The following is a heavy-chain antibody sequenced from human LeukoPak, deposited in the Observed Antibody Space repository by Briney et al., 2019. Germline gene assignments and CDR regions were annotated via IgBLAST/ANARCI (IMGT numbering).Heavy chain of an antibody. CDR2: MYYSGST. D-gene: IGHD4-17*01. Sequence: SETLSLTCAVYGGSFSGYYWSWIRQPPGKGLEWIGYMYYSGSTTYNPSLKSRVTISVDTSKNQFSLKLSSVTAADMAIYYCARHRTPTVTYFDYWGQGTLATVSS. V-gene: IGHV4-59*08. CDR3: ARHRTPTVTYFDY. CDR1: GGSFSGYY. J-gene: IGHJ4*02.